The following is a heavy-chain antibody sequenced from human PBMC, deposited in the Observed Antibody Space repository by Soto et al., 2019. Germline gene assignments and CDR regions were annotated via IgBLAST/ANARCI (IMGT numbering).Heavy chain of an antibody. J-gene: IGHJ4*02. CDR2: ISDDGNNK. V-gene: IGHV3-30-3*01. D-gene: IGHD3-3*01. CDR3: ASETYSDFWSGPSSDS. CDR1: GFTFSHFA. Sequence: GGSLRLSCAASGFTFSHFAMHWVRQAPGKGLEWVAVISDDGNNKYYADSVKGRITISRDNSKDTLYLQMNSPKVEDTAVYYCASETYSDFWSGPSSDSWGQGTLVTVSS.